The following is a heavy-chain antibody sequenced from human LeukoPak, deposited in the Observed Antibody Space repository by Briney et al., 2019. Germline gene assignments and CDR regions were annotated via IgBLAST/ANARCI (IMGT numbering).Heavy chain of an antibody. CDR3: AKQRVVVVPAAMSHDY. D-gene: IGHD2-2*01. Sequence: PGGSLRLSCAASGFTFSIYAMSWVRQAPGKGLEWVSAISGSGGSTYYADSVKGRFTISRDNSKNTLYLQMNSLRAEDTAVYYCAKQRVVVVPAAMSHDYWGQGTLVTVSS. J-gene: IGHJ4*02. V-gene: IGHV3-23*01. CDR2: ISGSGGST. CDR1: GFTFSIYA.